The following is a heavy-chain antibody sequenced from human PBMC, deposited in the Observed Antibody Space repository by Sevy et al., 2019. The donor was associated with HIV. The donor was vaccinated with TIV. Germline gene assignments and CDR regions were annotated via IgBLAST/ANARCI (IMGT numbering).Heavy chain of an antibody. CDR1: GFTFSSYS. Sequence: GESLKISCAASGFTFSSYSMNWVRQAPGKGLEWVSYISSSSSTIYYADSVKGRFTISRDNAKNSLYLQMNSLRAEDTAVYYCASIRGYCSGGSCYEIFDYWGQGTLVTVSS. V-gene: IGHV3-48*01. D-gene: IGHD2-15*01. J-gene: IGHJ4*02. CDR3: ASIRGYCSGGSCYEIFDY. CDR2: ISSSSSTI.